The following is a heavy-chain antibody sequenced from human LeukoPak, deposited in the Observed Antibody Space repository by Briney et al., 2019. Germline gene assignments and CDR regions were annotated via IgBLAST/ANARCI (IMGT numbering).Heavy chain of an antibody. Sequence: GASVKVSCKASGYTFTDYYMHWVRQAPGQGLEWMGWINPNSGGTNYAQKFQGRVTMTRDTSISTAYMELSRLRSDDTAVYYCARLFGELSNFDYWGQGTLVTVSS. CDR3: ARLFGELSNFDY. J-gene: IGHJ4*02. CDR2: INPNSGGT. V-gene: IGHV1-2*02. D-gene: IGHD3-10*01. CDR1: GYTFTDYY.